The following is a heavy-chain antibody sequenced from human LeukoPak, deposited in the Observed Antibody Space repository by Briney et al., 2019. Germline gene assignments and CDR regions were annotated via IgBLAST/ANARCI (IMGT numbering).Heavy chain of an antibody. CDR1: GFTFDDYA. V-gene: IGHV3-9*01. CDR3: AKDKSSGRRAFDI. Sequence: PGRSLRLSCAASGFTFDDYAMHWVRQAPGKGLEWVSGISWNSGSIGYADSVKGRFTISRDNAKNSLYLQMNSLRAEDTALYYCAKDKSSGRRAFDIWGQGTMVTVSS. D-gene: IGHD3-22*01. CDR2: ISWNSGSI. J-gene: IGHJ3*02.